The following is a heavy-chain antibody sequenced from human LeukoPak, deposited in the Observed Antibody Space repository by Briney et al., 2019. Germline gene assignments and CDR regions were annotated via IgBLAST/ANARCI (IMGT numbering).Heavy chain of an antibody. Sequence: SETLSLTCTVSGGAISPYYWSWIRQSPGKGLEWIGYIFYSGNTNYNPSLKSRVTISLDTSKNQFSLKLSSVTAADTAVYYCARVSSGWDRTQFDYWGQGTLVTVSS. CDR2: IFYSGNT. D-gene: IGHD6-19*01. V-gene: IGHV4-59*01. CDR1: GGAISPYY. CDR3: ARVSSGWDRTQFDY. J-gene: IGHJ4*02.